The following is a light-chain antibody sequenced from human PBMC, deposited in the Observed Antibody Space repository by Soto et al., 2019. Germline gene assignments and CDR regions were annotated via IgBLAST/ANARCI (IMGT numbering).Light chain of an antibody. J-gene: IGLJ1*01. CDR2: GIS. CDR3: CEYAGICPHV. Sequence: QSVLTQPPSVSGAPGQRVTISCTGSSSIIGAGYDVHWYQQLPGTAPKLLIYGISNRPSGVSNRFSGSKSGNSASLTISGLQADYVADSSTCEYAGICPHVFGTG. V-gene: IGLV1-40*01. CDR1: SSIIGAGYD.